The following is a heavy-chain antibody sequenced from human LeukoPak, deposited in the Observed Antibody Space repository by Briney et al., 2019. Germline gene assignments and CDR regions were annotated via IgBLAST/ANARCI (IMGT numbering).Heavy chain of an antibody. CDR1: GGSFSGYY. Sequence: SETLSLTCAVYGGSFSGYYWSWIRQPPGKGLEWIGEINHSGSTNYNPSLKSRVTISVDTSKNQFSLKLSSVTAADTAVYYCARLARRYCSSTSCYTGDYWGQGTLVTVSS. D-gene: IGHD2-2*02. V-gene: IGHV4-34*01. CDR3: ARLARRYCSSTSCYTGDY. J-gene: IGHJ4*02. CDR2: INHSGST.